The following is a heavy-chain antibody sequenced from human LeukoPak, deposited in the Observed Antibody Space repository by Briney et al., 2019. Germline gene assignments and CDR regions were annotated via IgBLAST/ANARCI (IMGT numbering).Heavy chain of an antibody. J-gene: IGHJ4*02. D-gene: IGHD3-9*01. CDR3: AKGAGFTLVL. CDR2: IKQDGSEK. V-gene: IGHV3-7*03. CDR1: GFTFSSYW. Sequence: GGSLRLSCAASGFTFSSYWMSWVRQAPGKGLEWVANIKQDGSEKYYVDSVKGRFTISRDNSKNTLYLQMNSLRPEDTAVYYCAKGAGFTLVLWGQGTLVTVTS.